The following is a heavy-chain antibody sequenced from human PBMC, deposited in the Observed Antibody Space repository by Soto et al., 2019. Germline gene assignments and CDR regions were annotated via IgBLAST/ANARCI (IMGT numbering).Heavy chain of an antibody. Sequence: PWESLKISCKGSGYSVSSYWNGWVRQMPGKGIEWMGIIYPGVSDTRCSPSIQGQNTNSADKSISTAYLQWSSLKASDAAMYYCARTNQLGYYYGMDVWGQGTTVTVSS. CDR2: IYPGVSDT. V-gene: IGHV5-51*03. J-gene: IGHJ6*02. CDR3: ARTNQLGYYYGMDV. D-gene: IGHD2-2*01. CDR1: GYSVSSYW.